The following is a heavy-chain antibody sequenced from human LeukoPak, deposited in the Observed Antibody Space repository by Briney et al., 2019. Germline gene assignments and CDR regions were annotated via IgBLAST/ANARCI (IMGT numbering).Heavy chain of an antibody. D-gene: IGHD1-1*01. CDR3: ASSGWREHYFDY. CDR2: IYSGGST. CDR1: GFTVSSNY. Sequence: HPGGSLRLSCAASGFTVSSNYMSWVRQAPGKGLEWVSVIYSGGSTYYADSVKGRFTISRDNSKNTLYLQMNSLRAEDTAVYYCASSGWREHYFDYWGQGTLVTVSS. V-gene: IGHV3-53*01. J-gene: IGHJ4*02.